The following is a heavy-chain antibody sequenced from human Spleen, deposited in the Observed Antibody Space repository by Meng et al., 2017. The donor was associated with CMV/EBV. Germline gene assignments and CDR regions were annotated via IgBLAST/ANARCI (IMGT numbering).Heavy chain of an antibody. D-gene: IGHD6-13*01. CDR3: ARSSSWDYYFEH. CDR1: GFAFNSYS. Sequence: GESLKISCAASGFAFNSYSMNWVRQAPGKGLEWVSSISTLSRFIYYADSVKGRFTISRDNAKNSLYLQMNSLRVEDTAVYYCARSSSWDYYFEHWGQGTLVTVSS. V-gene: IGHV3-21*01. J-gene: IGHJ4*02. CDR2: ISTLSRFI.